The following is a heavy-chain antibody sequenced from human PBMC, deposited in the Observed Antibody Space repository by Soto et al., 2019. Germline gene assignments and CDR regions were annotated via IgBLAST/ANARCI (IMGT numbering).Heavy chain of an antibody. V-gene: IGHV3-30*04. CDR3: ARDWTAMLWRVGY. J-gene: IGHJ4*02. D-gene: IGHD5-18*01. CDR1: GFTFSSYA. CDR2: ISPDGSNK. Sequence: QVQLVESRGGVVQPGRSLRLSCAASGFTFSSYAMHWVRQAPGKGLEWVTIISPDGSNKYYADSVKGRITISRDNSKNTLDLQMNSLRPEDTAVYYCARDWTAMLWRVGYWGQGTLVTVSS.